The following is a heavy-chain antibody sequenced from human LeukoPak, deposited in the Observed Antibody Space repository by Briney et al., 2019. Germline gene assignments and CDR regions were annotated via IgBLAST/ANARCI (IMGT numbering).Heavy chain of an antibody. CDR1: GGSISSSSYY. J-gene: IGHJ4*02. CDR3: ATSPWIQLWLGYYFDY. CDR2: IYYSGST. D-gene: IGHD5-18*01. V-gene: IGHV4-39*01. Sequence: SETLSLTCTVSGGSISSSSYYWGWIRQPPGKGLEWIGSIYYSGSTYYNPSLKSRVTISVDTSKNQFSLKLSSVTAADTAVYYCATSPWIQLWLGYYFDYWGQGTLVTVSS.